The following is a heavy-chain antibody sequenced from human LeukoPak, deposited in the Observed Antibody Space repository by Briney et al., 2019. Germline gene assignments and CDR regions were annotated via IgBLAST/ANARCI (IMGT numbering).Heavy chain of an antibody. V-gene: IGHV4-34*01. Sequence: SETLSLTCAVSGGPFSGYFWSWVRQSSGKGLEWIGEIHNSGTTNYNPSLNSRVTISEDTSKNQFYLNLSSVTAADTAVYYCARRYYYNLGSFPFDFWGQGTLVTVSS. D-gene: IGHD3-10*01. CDR2: IHNSGTT. CDR3: ARRYYYNLGSFPFDF. CDR1: GGPFSGYF. J-gene: IGHJ4*02.